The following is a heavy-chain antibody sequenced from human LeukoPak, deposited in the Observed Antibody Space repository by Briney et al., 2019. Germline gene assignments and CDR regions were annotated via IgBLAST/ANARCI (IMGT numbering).Heavy chain of an antibody. D-gene: IGHD3-10*01. CDR3: ARDYHGSGSLTTFDY. V-gene: IGHV1-46*01. CDR1: GYTFTNFY. J-gene: IGHJ4*02. Sequence: GASVKVSCKASGYTFTNFYMHWVRQVPVQGLECMGIINPRGGSASSAQKFQGRVTLTRDTSTSTVYMELSRLRSEDTALYYCARDYHGSGSLTTFDYWGQGTLVTVSS. CDR2: INPRGGSA.